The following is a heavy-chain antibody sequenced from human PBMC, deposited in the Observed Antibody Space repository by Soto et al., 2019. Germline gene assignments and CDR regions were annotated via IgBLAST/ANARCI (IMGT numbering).Heavy chain of an antibody. J-gene: IGHJ4*02. CDR1: GYSITSYW. CDR3: AKTQVVVITLNYFDY. V-gene: IGHV5-10-1*01. CDR2: IDPSDSYT. Sequence: PGESLKISCKGSGYSITSYWISWVRQMPGKGLEWMGRIDPSDSYTNYSPSFQGHVTISADKSISTAYLQMNSLRAEDTAVYYCAKTQVVVITLNYFDYWGQGTLDTVSS. D-gene: IGHD3-22*01.